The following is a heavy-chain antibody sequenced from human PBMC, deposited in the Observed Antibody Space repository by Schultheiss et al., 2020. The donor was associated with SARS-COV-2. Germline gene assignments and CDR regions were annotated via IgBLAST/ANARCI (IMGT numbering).Heavy chain of an antibody. CDR1: GGSISSYY. V-gene: IGHV4-34*01. Sequence: SQTLSLTCAVYGGSISSYYWSWIRQPPGKGLEWIGEINHSGSTYYNPSLKSRVTISVDSSKNQFSLKLSSVTAADTAVYYCARDPWGGSPNYFDYWGQGTLVTVSS. J-gene: IGHJ4*02. CDR2: INHSGST. D-gene: IGHD1-26*01. CDR3: ARDPWGGSPNYFDY.